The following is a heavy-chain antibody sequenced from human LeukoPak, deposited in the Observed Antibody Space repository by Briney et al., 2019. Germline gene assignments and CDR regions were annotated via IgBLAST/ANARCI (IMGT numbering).Heavy chain of an antibody. V-gene: IGHV5-51*01. J-gene: IGHJ4*02. CDR3: ATSSVRY. Sequence: GESLKISCKGSGYRFTSYWIGWVRQMPGKGLEWMGIIYPDDSDTRYSPSFQGQVTISVDMSISTTYLQWDSLKAPDTAIYYCATSSVRYWGQGTLVTVSS. D-gene: IGHD3-9*01. CDR1: GYRFTSYW. CDR2: IYPDDSDT.